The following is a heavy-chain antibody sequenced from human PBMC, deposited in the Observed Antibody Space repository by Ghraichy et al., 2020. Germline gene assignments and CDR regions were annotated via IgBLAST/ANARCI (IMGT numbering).Heavy chain of an antibody. J-gene: IGHJ6*02. CDR2: IYYSGST. CDR3: ARDVRYYGSGTPRYYGMDV. D-gene: IGHD3-10*01. Sequence: SQTLSLTCTVSGGSISSGGYYWSWIRQHPGKGLEWIGYIYYSGSTYYNPSLKSRVTISVDTSKNQFSLKLSSVTAADTAVYYCARDVRYYGSGTPRYYGMDVWGQGTTVTVSS. V-gene: IGHV4-31*03. CDR1: GGSISSGGYY.